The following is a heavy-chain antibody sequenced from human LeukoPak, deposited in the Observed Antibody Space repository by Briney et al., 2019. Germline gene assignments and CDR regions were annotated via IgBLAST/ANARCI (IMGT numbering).Heavy chain of an antibody. V-gene: IGHV3-23*01. Sequence: PSGGSLRLSCAASEFTFSSYAMSWVRQAPGKGLEWVSAIGGSGVNTYYADSVKGRFTISRDNSKNTLYLQMNSLRAEDTAVYYCAKDSLKEGGHWFDPWGQGTLVTVSS. CDR3: AKDSLKEGGHWFDP. CDR2: IGGSGVNT. J-gene: IGHJ5*02. CDR1: EFTFSSYA. D-gene: IGHD3-16*01.